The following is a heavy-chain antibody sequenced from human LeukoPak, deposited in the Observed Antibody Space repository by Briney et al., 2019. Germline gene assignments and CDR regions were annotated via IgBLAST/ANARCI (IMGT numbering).Heavy chain of an antibody. Sequence: PSETLSLTCTVSGGSISSYYWSWIRQPPGKGLEWIGYIYYSGSTNYNPSLKSRVTISVDTSKNQFSLKLSSVTAADTAVYYCAREHYDILTGYHPYFDYWGQGTLVTASS. V-gene: IGHV4-59*01. CDR1: GGSISSYY. D-gene: IGHD3-9*01. J-gene: IGHJ4*02. CDR2: IYYSGST. CDR3: AREHYDILTGYHPYFDY.